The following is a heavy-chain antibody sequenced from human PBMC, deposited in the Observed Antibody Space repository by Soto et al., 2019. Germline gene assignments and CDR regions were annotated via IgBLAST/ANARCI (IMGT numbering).Heavy chain of an antibody. CDR1: GFTFSDYY. Sequence: QVQLVESGGGLVKPGGSLRLSCAASGFTFSDYYMSWIRQAPGKGLEWVSYISSSSSYTNYADSVKGRFTISRDNAKNSLYPQMNSLRAEDTAVYYCARDGVGATSFAQNWGQGTLVTVSS. V-gene: IGHV3-11*06. CDR2: ISSSSSYT. CDR3: ARDGVGATSFAQN. J-gene: IGHJ4*02. D-gene: IGHD1-26*01.